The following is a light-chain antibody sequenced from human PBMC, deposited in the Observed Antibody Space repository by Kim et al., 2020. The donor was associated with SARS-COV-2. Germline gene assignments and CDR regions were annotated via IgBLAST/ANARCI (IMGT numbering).Light chain of an antibody. Sequence: SASVGDRVTITCRASQGISTYLAWYQQKPRKAPKLLIYRASNLESGVPSRFSGSGSGTEFTLTISSLQPDDLATYFCQQYDSYSYTFGQGTKLEI. CDR1: QGISTY. CDR2: RAS. V-gene: IGKV1-5*03. J-gene: IGKJ2*01. CDR3: QQYDSYSYT.